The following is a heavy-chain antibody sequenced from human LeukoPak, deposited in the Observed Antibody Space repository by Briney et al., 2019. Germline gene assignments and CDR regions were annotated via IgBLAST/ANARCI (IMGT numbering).Heavy chain of an antibody. CDR2: IYYSGST. CDR1: GGSISSYY. CDR3: ARVNMGLAFDI. D-gene: IGHD3-10*01. V-gene: IGHV4-59*01. Sequence: SETLSLTCTVSGGSISSYYWSWVRQPPGKGLEWVGYIYYSGSTNYNPSLKSRVTISVDTSKNQFSLKLSSVTAADTAVYYCARVNMGLAFDIWGQGTTVTVSS. J-gene: IGHJ3*02.